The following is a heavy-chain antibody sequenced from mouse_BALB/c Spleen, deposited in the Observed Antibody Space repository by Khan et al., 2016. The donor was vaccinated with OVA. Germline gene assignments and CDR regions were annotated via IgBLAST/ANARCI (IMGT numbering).Heavy chain of an antibody. D-gene: IGHD2-2*01. Sequence: LVKTGASVKISCKTSGYSFTGYYMHWVKQSHGKSLEWIGYISCYNGATTYNQKFKGKATFTVNTSSSTAYMQFNSLTSEDSAVYYCARAHLLWLYAMDYWGQGTSVRLL. CDR3: ARAHLLWLYAMDY. V-gene: IGHV1S34*01. CDR2: ISCYNGAT. J-gene: IGHJ4*01. CDR1: GYSFTGYY.